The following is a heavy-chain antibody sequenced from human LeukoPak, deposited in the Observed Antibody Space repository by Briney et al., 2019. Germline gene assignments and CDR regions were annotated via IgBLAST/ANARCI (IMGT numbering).Heavy chain of an antibody. J-gene: IGHJ5*02. V-gene: IGHV3-11*04. D-gene: IGHD4-17*01. CDR1: GFTFSDYY. CDR2: ISSSGSTI. Sequence: GGSLRLSCAASGFTFSDYYMSWIRQAPGKGLEWVSYISSSGSTIYYADSVKGRFTISRDNAKNSLYLQMNSLRAEDTAVYYCARDSEGLYGDFDTVNWFDPWGQGTLVTVSS. CDR3: ARDSEGLYGDFDTVNWFDP.